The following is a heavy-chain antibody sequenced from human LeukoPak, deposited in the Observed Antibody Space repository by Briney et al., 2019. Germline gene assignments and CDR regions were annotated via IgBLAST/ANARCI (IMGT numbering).Heavy chain of an antibody. CDR1: GFTFDDHI. J-gene: IGHJ4*02. Sequence: GGSLRLSCAASGFTFDDHIMHWVRQAPGKGLEWICLISWDGAGAHYAGSVNGRFTISRDNRKNSLYLEMNSLTTEDTAVYYCGKGEFGDTWSHIDNWGQGTLVTVSS. D-gene: IGHD3-10*01. CDR2: ISWDGAGA. V-gene: IGHV3-43*01. CDR3: GKGEFGDTWSHIDN.